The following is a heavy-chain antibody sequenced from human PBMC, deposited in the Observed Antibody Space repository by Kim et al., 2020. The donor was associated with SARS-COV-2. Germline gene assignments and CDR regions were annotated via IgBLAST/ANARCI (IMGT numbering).Heavy chain of an antibody. D-gene: IGHD2-21*02. Sequence: GGSLRLSCVASGFTFSSYWMSWVRQAPGKGLEWVANIKQDGSEKYYVDSVKGRFTISRDNAKNSLYLQMNSLRAEDTAVYYCAAAQGTATDWYYYGMDV. V-gene: IGHV3-7*01. CDR3: AAAQGTATDWYYYGMDV. J-gene: IGHJ6*01. CDR1: GFTFSSYW. CDR2: IKQDGSEK.